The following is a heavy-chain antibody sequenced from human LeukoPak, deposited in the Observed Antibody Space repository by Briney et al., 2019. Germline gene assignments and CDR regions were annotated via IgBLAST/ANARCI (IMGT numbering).Heavy chain of an antibody. Sequence: GGSLRLSCAASGFTLSSYAMHWVRQAPGKGLEWVAVISYDGSNKYYADSVKGRFTISRDNSKNTLYLQMNSLRAEDTAVYYCARTYYDILTALGYWGQGTLVTVSS. V-gene: IGHV3-30-3*01. CDR3: ARTYYDILTALGY. D-gene: IGHD3-9*01. CDR1: GFTLSSYA. J-gene: IGHJ4*02. CDR2: ISYDGSNK.